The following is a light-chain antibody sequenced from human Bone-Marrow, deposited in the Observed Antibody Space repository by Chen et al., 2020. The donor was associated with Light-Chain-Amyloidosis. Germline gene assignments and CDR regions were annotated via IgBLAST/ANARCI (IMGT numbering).Light chain of an antibody. J-gene: IGLJ3*02. CDR1: SSDVGGYDY. V-gene: IGLV2-11*01. Sequence: QSALTQPRSVSGSPGQSVAISCTGTSSDVGGYDYVSWYQQHPGKAPKFMIYDVSKRPSGVPDRFSGSKAGNTASLRMSGLQAREEAEYYCGSDAGSYTWVFGGGTKLTVL. CDR2: DVS. CDR3: GSDAGSYTWV.